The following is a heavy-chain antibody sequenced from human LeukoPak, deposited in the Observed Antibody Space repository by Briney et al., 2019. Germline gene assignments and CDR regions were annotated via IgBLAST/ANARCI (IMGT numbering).Heavy chain of an antibody. D-gene: IGHD1-26*01. Sequence: ASVKVSCRASGYIFTSFYIHWVRQAPGQGLEWMGIINPNDASTNYAQKFQARVTMTTDTSTSTAYMELRSLRSDDTAVYYCARESHVSREDSWGQGTLVTVSS. J-gene: IGHJ4*02. V-gene: IGHV1-46*01. CDR1: GYIFTSFY. CDR2: INPNDAST. CDR3: ARESHVSREDS.